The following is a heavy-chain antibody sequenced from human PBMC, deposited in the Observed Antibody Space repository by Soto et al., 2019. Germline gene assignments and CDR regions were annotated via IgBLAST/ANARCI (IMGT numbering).Heavy chain of an antibody. D-gene: IGHD6-6*01. CDR1: GFTFDDYV. CDR2: ISWNSGSI. Sequence: EVQLVESGGGLVQPGRSLRLSCAASGFTFDDYVMHWVRHAPGKGLEWVSGISWNSGSIGYADSVKGLFTISRDNAKISLYLQMNSLSAEDTALYYWAKGRTGAALYSMDVWGQGTTVTVSS. J-gene: IGHJ6*02. CDR3: AKGRTGAALYSMDV. V-gene: IGHV3-9*01.